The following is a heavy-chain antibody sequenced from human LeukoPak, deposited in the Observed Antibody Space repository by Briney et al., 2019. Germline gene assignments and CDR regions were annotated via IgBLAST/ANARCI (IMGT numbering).Heavy chain of an antibody. CDR2: IYYSGNT. J-gene: IGHJ6*03. CDR3: AGSDCSSTSCWGSDYYYYYMDV. V-gene: IGHV4-59*11. CDR1: GGSISSHY. Sequence: SETLSLTCTVSGGSISSHYWSWIRQPPGKGLEWIAYIYYSGNTNYNPSLKSRVTISIDTSKNQFSLRLTSVTAADTAVYYCAGSDCSSTSCWGSDYYYYYMDVWGKGTPVTVSS. D-gene: IGHD2-2*01.